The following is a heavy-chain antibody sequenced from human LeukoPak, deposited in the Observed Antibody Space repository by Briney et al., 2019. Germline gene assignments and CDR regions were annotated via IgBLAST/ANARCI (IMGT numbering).Heavy chain of an antibody. CDR2: FDPEDGET. V-gene: IGHV1-24*01. D-gene: IGHD3-3*01. CDR3: AAGFWSGSGLLSFDP. Sequence: ASVKVSCKVSGYTLTELSMHWVRQAPGKGLEWMGGFDPEDGETIYAQKFQERVTITRDMSTSTAYMELSSLRSEDTAVYYCAAGFWSGSGLLSFDPWGQGTLVTVSS. CDR1: GYTLTELS. J-gene: IGHJ5*02.